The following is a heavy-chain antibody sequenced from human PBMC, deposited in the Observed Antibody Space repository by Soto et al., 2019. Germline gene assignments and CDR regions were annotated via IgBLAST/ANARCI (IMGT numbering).Heavy chain of an antibody. J-gene: IGHJ4*02. CDR2: TYYRSNWRH. Sequence: QTLSLTCAISGDSVSSNTAAWNWIRSSPSRGLEWLGRTYYRSNWRHDYAVSVKSRITVNPDTSKNHFSLQLNSVTPDDTAVYYCARGVAGSGFDLWGQGTPVTVSS. CDR1: GDSVSSNTAA. D-gene: IGHD6-19*01. CDR3: ARGVAGSGFDL. V-gene: IGHV6-1*01.